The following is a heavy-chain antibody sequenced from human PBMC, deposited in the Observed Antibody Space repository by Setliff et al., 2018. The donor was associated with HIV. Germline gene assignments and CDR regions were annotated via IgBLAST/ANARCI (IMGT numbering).Heavy chain of an antibody. CDR1: GDSVSSRSYY. CDR2: IYYSGST. D-gene: IGHD7-27*01. V-gene: IGHV4-61*03. Sequence: PSETLSLTCTVSGDSVSSRSYYWSWTRQPPGKGLEWIGYIYYSGSTNYNPALKSRGTISVDTSKNHFALKLRYVTAADTAVYYCAKLGMVDDFDYWGQGTPVTVSS. CDR3: AKLGMVDDFDY. J-gene: IGHJ4*02.